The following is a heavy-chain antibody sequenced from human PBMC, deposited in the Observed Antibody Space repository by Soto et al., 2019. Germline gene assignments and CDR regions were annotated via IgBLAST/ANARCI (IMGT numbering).Heavy chain of an antibody. CDR2: IYYSGST. CDR3: ARANDYGDYVPADY. CDR1: GGSISSGGYY. Sequence: QVQLQESGPGLVKPSQTLSLTCTVSGGSISSGGYYWSWIRQHPGKGLEWIGYIYYSGSTYYNPYVKNRVTISVDTSKNQFSMKLSSVTAADTAVYYCARANDYGDYVPADYWGQGTLVTVSS. V-gene: IGHV4-31*03. D-gene: IGHD4-17*01. J-gene: IGHJ4*02.